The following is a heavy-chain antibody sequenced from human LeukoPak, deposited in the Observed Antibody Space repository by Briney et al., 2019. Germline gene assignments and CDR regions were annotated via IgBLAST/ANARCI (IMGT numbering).Heavy chain of an antibody. CDR2: ISYDGSNK. V-gene: IGHV3-30*18. CDR1: GFTLSSYG. J-gene: IGHJ4*02. D-gene: IGHD6-13*01. Sequence: PGGSLRLSCAASGFTLSSYGMHWVRQAPGKGLEWVAVISYDGSNKYYADSVKGRFTISRDNSKNTLFLQMNSLRADDTAVYYCAKWATAADDPTPKYYFDYWGQGTLVTVSS. CDR3: AKWATAADDPTPKYYFDY.